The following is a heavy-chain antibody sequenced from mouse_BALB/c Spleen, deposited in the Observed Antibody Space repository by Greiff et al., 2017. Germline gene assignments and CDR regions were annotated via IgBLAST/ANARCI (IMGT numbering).Heavy chain of an antibody. J-gene: IGHJ4*01. Sequence: EVQLVESGGGLVQPGGSLKLSCAASGFTFSSYGMSWVRQTPDKRLELVATINSNGGSTYYPDSVKGRFTISRDNAKNTLYLQMSSLKSEDTAMYYCARQEITYYAMDYWGQGTSVTVSS. CDR3: ARQEITYYAMDY. CDR1: GFTFSSYG. V-gene: IGHV5-6-3*01. D-gene: IGHD2-4*01. CDR2: INSNGGST.